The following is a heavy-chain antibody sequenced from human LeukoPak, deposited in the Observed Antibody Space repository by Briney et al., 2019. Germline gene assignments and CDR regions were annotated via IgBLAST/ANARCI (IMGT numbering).Heavy chain of an antibody. CDR3: ASGTFLPPYQLLPGG. CDR1: GGTFSSYA. V-gene: IGHV1-69*06. Sequence: GASVKVSCKASGGTFSSYAISWVRQAPGQGLEWMGGIIPIFGTANYAQKFQGRVTITADKSTSTAYMELSSLRSEDTAVYYCASGTFLPPYQLLPGGWGQGTLVTVSS. J-gene: IGHJ4*02. CDR2: IIPIFGTA. D-gene: IGHD2-2*01.